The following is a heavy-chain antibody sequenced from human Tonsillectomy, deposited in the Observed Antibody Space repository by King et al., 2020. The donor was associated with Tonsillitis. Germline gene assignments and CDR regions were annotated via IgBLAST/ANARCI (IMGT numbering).Heavy chain of an antibody. D-gene: IGHD2-2*01. Sequence: QLVQSGGDLVQPGGSLRLSCAASGFTFSDFWMSWVRQAPGKGLEWLANKEQDGGETYYVDSVKGRFTITRDNAKSSLYLQRNSLRAEDTAVYYCATGRAAMEYWGQGTLVTVSS. J-gene: IGHJ4*02. CDR3: ATGRAAMEY. CDR1: GFTFSDFW. V-gene: IGHV3-7*01. CDR2: KEQDGGET.